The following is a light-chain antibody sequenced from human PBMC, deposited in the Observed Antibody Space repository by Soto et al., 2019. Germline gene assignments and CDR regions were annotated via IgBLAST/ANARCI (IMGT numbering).Light chain of an antibody. V-gene: IGKV3-15*01. CDR2: GAS. CDR1: QSVSTN. CDR3: QQYNNWPLN. Sequence: EIVMTPCPVTLSVSPGERATLSCRASQSVSTNLAWYQQKPGQAPRLLIYGASTRATDIPARFSGSGSGTEFTLTISSLQSEDFAVYYCQQYNNWPLNFGGGTKVDIK. J-gene: IGKJ4*01.